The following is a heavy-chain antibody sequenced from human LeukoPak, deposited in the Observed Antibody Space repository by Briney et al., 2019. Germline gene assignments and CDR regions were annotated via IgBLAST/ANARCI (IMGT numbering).Heavy chain of an antibody. J-gene: IGHJ6*02. CDR1: GFTFSSYW. CDR3: ARDVGYGMNV. Sequence: GGSLRLSCVASGFTFSSYWMTWVRQAPGKGLEWVANIKPDGTQNYYVDSVKGRFTISRDNAKNSLYLQMNSLRADETAVYYCARDVGYGMNVWGQGTTVTVSS. D-gene: IGHD2-15*01. V-gene: IGHV3-7*01. CDR2: IKPDGTQN.